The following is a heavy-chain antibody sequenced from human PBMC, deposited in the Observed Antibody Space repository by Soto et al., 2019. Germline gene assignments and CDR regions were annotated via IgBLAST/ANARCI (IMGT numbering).Heavy chain of an antibody. CDR3: ARDPRRYCSSTSCYGPGSKRPYRDV. CDR2: IIPILGIA. J-gene: IGHJ6*03. V-gene: IGHV1-69*08. Sequence: QVQLVQSGAEVKKPGSSVKVSCKASGGTFSSYTISWVRQAPGQGLEWMGRIIPILGIANYAQKFQGRVTITADKSTSTAYMELSSLRSEDTAVYYCARDPRRYCSSTSCYGPGSKRPYRDVWGKGTTVNVSS. CDR1: GGTFSSYT. D-gene: IGHD2-2*01.